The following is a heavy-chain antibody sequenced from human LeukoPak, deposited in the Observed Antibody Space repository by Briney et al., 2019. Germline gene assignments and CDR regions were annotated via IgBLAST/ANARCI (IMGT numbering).Heavy chain of an antibody. Sequence: GGSLRLSCAASGFTFSSYWMSCGREAPGKGREWGANIKQDGSEKYYVDSVKGRFTVSRDNAKNSLYLQMNSLRAEDTAVYYCARAYAGDFDYWGQGTLVTVSS. CDR2: IKQDGSEK. CDR1: GFTFSSYW. CDR3: ARAYAGDFDY. V-gene: IGHV3-7*01. D-gene: IGHD3-10*01. J-gene: IGHJ4*02.